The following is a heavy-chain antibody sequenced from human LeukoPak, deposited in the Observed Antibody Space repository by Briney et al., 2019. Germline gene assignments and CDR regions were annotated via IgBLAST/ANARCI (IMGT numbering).Heavy chain of an antibody. J-gene: IGHJ4*02. D-gene: IGHD5-18*01. CDR2: IKQDGSAK. CDR3: ARGRGYSYGYFFDY. V-gene: IGHV3-7*02. CDR1: GFTFSSYW. Sequence: GGSLRLSCSASGFTFSSYWTTWVRQAPGKGLERVAKIKQDGSAKDHVDSVKGRFTISRDNAKNSLYLQMNSLRAEDTAVYYCARGRGYSYGYFFDYWGQGTLVTVSS.